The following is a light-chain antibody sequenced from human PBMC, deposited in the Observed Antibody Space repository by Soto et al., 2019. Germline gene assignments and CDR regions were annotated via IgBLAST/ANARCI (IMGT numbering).Light chain of an antibody. CDR3: QQYGRSPGT. CDR1: QTVTSNY. Sequence: EIVLTQSPGTLSSSPGERATLSCRASQTVTSNYLAWYQQKPGQAPRLLFFGASIRATGLPDRFSGGGSGTDFTLTTSRLEPEDFAVYYCQQYGRSPGTFGQGTKVEVK. CDR2: GAS. J-gene: IGKJ1*01. V-gene: IGKV3-20*01.